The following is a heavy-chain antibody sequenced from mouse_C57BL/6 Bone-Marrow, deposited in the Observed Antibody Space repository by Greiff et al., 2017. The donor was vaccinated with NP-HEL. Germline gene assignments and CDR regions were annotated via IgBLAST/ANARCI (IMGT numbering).Heavy chain of an antibody. J-gene: IGHJ4*01. D-gene: IGHD1-1*01. Sequence: VKLVESGAELARPGASVKLSCKASGYTFTSYGISWVKQRTGQGLEWIGEIYPRSGNTYYNEKFKGKATLTADKSSSTAYMELRSLTSEDSAVYFCARGTTVAYAMDYWGQGTSVTVSS. V-gene: IGHV1-81*01. CDR3: ARGTTVAYAMDY. CDR2: IYPRSGNT. CDR1: GYTFTSYG.